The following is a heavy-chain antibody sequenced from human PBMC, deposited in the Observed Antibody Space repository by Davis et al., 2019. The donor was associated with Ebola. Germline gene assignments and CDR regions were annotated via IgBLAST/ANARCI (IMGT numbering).Heavy chain of an antibody. D-gene: IGHD1-26*01. CDR3: ATRRGGRHYSGWAY. CDR1: GFSLSTDGVG. Sequence: SGPTLVKPTQTLTLTCTFPGFSLSTDGVGVGWIRQPPGKALEWLTIVYWDDDKRYRSSLMSRLTITKDTSRNQVVLKMTNVDPDDTATYYCATRRGGRHYSGWAYWGQGTLVTVSS. CDR2: VYWDDDK. J-gene: IGHJ4*02. V-gene: IGHV2-5*02.